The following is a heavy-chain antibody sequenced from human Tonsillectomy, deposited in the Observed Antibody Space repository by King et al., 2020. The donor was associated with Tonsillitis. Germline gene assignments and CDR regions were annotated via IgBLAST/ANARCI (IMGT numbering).Heavy chain of an antibody. D-gene: IGHD6-19*01. CDR1: GLTLSSYA. Sequence: VQLVESGGGVVQPGRSLRLSCAASGLTLSSYAMHWVRQAPGKGLEWVAVISYDGSNRYYADSVKGRFTISRDNSKNTLYLQMDSLKAEDTAVCFCARSIAVADPFDYWGQGTLVTVSS. J-gene: IGHJ4*02. CDR3: ARSIAVADPFDY. V-gene: IGHV3-30*04. CDR2: ISYDGSNR.